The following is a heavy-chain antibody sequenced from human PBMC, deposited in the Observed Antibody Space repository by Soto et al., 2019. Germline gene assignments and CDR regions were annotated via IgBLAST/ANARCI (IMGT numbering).Heavy chain of an antibody. V-gene: IGHV4-34*01. D-gene: IGHD3-16*02. CDR2: INHSGST. J-gene: IGHJ5*02. CDR1: GGSFSGYY. CDR3: ARGADYVWGSYRPLYHNWFDP. Sequence: QVQLQQWGAGLLKPSETLSLTCAVYGGSFSGYYWSWIRQPPGKGLEWIGEINHSGSTNYNPSLKSRVTISVDTSKNQFSLKLSSVTAADPAVYYCARGADYVWGSYRPLYHNWFDPWGQGTLVTVSS.